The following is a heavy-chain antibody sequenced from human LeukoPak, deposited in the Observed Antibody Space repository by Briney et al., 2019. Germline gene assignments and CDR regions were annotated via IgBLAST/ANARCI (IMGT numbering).Heavy chain of an antibody. CDR1: GFTFSSYS. V-gene: IGHV3-48*01. Sequence: GGSLRLSCAASGFTFSSYSMNWVRQAPGKGLEWVSYISSSSSTIYCADSVKGRFTISRDNGKNTLYLQMNSLGAEDTAVYYCAKDQAGAWGQGTRVTVSS. D-gene: IGHD1-26*01. CDR2: ISSSSSTI. J-gene: IGHJ5*02. CDR3: AKDQAGA.